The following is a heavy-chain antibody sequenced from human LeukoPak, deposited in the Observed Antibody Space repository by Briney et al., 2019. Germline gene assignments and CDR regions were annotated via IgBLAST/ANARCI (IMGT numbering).Heavy chain of an antibody. J-gene: IGHJ4*02. CDR1: RFTFSNYW. Sequence: GGSLRLSCGASRFTFSNYWMSWVRQAPGKGLEWVAVISYDGSNKYCADSVKGRFTISRDNSKNTLYLQMNSLRAEDTAVYYCAPPAAMVDYWGQGTLVTVSS. V-gene: IGHV3-30*03. CDR3: APPAAMVDY. D-gene: IGHD2-2*01. CDR2: ISYDGSNK.